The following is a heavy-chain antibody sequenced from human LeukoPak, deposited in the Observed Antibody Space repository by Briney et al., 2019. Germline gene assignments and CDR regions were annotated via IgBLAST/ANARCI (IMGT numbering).Heavy chain of an antibody. V-gene: IGHV1-2*02. J-gene: IGHJ6*02. CDR1: GYTFTGYY. CDR3: ARDSYGDYPYYYYGMDV. D-gene: IGHD4-17*01. Sequence: ASVKVSCKASGYTFTGYYMHWVRQVPGQGLEWMGWINPNSGGTNYAQKFQGRVTMTRDTSISTACMELSRLRSDDTAVYYCARDSYGDYPYYYYGMDVWGQGTTVTVSS. CDR2: INPNSGGT.